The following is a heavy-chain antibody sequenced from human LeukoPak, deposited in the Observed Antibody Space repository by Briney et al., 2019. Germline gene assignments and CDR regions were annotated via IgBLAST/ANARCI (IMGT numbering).Heavy chain of an antibody. CDR3: ARYGDGYNQGNGMDV. J-gene: IGHJ6*02. CDR2: INPNSGGT. V-gene: IGHV1-2*02. Sequence: ASVKVSCKASGYTFTGYYMHWVRQAPGQGLEWMGWINPNSGGTNYAQKFQGRVTMTRDTSISTAYMELSRLRSDDTAVYYCARYGDGYNQGNGMDVWGQGTTVTVSS. D-gene: IGHD5-24*01. CDR1: GYTFTGYY.